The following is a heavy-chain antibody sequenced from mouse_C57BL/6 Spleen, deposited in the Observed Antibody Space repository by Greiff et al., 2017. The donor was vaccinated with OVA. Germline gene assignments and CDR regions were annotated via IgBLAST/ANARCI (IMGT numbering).Heavy chain of an antibody. CDR2: IDPSDSDT. Sequence: QVQLQQPGAELVRPGSSVKLSCKASGYTFTSYWMHWVKQRPIQGLEWIGNIDPSDSDTHYNQKFKDKATLTVDKSSSTAYMQLSILTSEDSAVYYGAKYNNYGDYYAMDYWGQGTSVTVSS. CDR1: GYTFTSYW. V-gene: IGHV1-52*01. J-gene: IGHJ4*01. D-gene: IGHD2-5*01. CDR3: AKYNNYGDYYAMDY.